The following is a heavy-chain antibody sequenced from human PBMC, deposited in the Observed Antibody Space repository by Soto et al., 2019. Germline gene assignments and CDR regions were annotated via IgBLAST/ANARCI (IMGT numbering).Heavy chain of an antibody. CDR3: AKDLDWGYCSGGSCPDAFDI. CDR1: GFTFSSYA. D-gene: IGHD2-15*01. V-gene: IGHV3-23*01. CDR2: ISGSGGST. J-gene: IGHJ3*02. Sequence: EVQLLESGGGLVQPGGSLRLSCAASGFTFSSYAMSWVRQAPGKGLEWVSAISGSGGSTYYADSVKGRFTISRDNSKNTLYLQMNSLRAEDTAVYYCAKDLDWGYCSGGSCPDAFDIWGQGTMVTVSS.